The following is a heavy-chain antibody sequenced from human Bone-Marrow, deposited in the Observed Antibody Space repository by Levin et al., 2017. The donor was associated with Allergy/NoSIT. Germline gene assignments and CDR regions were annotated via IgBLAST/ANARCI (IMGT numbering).Heavy chain of an antibody. D-gene: IGHD2-2*01. CDR3: ATDRAYCSTTTCYLPDAFEI. CDR2: IYSGGST. V-gene: IGHV3-66*01. CDR1: GFTVSSNY. Sequence: GGSLRLSCVASGFTVSSNYMNWVRQAPGKGLEWVSVIYSGGSTYYADSVKGRFPISRDNSKNTLYLQMSSLRAEDTAVYYCATDRAYCSTTTCYLPDAFEIWGQGTMVTVSS. J-gene: IGHJ3*02.